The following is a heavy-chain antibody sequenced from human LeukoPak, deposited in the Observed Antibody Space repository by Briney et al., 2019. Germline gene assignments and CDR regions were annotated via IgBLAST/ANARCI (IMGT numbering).Heavy chain of an antibody. Sequence: GTLRLSCAASGFTFSSYGMSWVRQAPGKGLEWVSAISGSGGSTYYADSVKGRFTISRDNSKNTLYLQMNSLRAEDTAVYYCAKDVYGDKAFDYWGQGTLVTVSS. CDR2: ISGSGGST. D-gene: IGHD4-17*01. CDR1: GFTFSSYG. CDR3: AKDVYGDKAFDY. V-gene: IGHV3-23*01. J-gene: IGHJ4*02.